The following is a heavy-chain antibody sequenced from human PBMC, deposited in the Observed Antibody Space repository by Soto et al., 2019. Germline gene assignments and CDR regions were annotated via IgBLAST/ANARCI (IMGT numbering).Heavy chain of an antibody. CDR2: ISYTGSA. V-gene: IGHV4-59*01. Sequence: PSETLSLTCTVSGGSINYSYWTWIRQPPGKGLEWIGYISYTGSANYNASLKSRLTISVDTSKNQFSLKLSSVTAADTALYYCARVKYGDYYYGMDVWGQGNTVTVSS. J-gene: IGHJ6*02. CDR1: GGSINYSY. CDR3: ARVKYGDYYYGMDV. D-gene: IGHD4-17*01.